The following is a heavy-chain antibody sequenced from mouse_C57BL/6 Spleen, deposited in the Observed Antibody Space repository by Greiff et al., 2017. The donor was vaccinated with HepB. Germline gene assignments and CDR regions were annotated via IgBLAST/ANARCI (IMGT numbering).Heavy chain of an antibody. CDR1: GYTFTSYW. J-gene: IGHJ2*01. CDR3: ARLLLLTGGYYFDY. V-gene: IGHV1-53*01. D-gene: IGHD1-1*01. Sequence: QVQLQQPGTELVKPGASVKLSCKASGYTFTSYWMHWVKQRPGQGLEWIGNINPSNGGTNYNEKFKSKATLTGDKSSSTAYIQLSSLTSEDSAVYYCARLLLLTGGYYFDYWGQGTTLTVSS. CDR2: INPSNGGT.